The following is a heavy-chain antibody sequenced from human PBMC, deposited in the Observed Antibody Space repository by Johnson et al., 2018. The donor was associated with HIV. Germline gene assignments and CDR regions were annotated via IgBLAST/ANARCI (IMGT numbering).Heavy chain of an antibody. Sequence: QVQLVESGGGVVQPGRSLRLSCAASGFTFSTYAMHWVRQAPGKGLEWVAVISYDGSNKYYADSVKGRFTISRDNSKNTLYLQMNSLRAEDTAVYYCARDRIWGYAFDIWGQGTMVTVSS. CDR2: ISYDGSNK. CDR3: ARDRIWGYAFDI. CDR1: GFTFSTYA. V-gene: IGHV3-30*04. D-gene: IGHD3-16*01. J-gene: IGHJ3*02.